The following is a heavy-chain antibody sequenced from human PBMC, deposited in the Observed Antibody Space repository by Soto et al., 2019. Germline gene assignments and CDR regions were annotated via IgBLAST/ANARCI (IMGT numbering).Heavy chain of an antibody. V-gene: IGHV3-23*01. CDR3: AAGTRHCSGGGCSLGAFDI. Sequence: GGSLRLSCAASGFTFSNYAMSWVRQAPGKGLEWVSSISGSGGSTYYADSVKGRFTISRDNSKGTLYLQMNSLRAEDTALYYCAAGTRHCSGGGCSLGAFDIWGQGTMVTVSS. CDR2: ISGSGGST. D-gene: IGHD2-15*01. CDR1: GFTFSNYA. J-gene: IGHJ3*02.